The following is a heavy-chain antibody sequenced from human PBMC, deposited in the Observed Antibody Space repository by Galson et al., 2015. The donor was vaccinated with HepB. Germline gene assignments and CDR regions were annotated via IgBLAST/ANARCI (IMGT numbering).Heavy chain of an antibody. J-gene: IGHJ6*02. CDR2: ISSGGRTI. CDR3: ARGRYYYGLDV. CDR1: GFTFSNYD. Sequence: SLRLSCAASGFTFSNYDVNWVRQAPGKGLEWVSYISSGGRTIYYADSVKGRFTISRDNAKNSLYLQMSSLRAEDTAVYYCARGRYYYGLDVWGQGTTVTVSS. V-gene: IGHV3-48*03.